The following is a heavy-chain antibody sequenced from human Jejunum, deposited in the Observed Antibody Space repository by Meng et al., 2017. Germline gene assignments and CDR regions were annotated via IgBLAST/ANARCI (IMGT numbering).Heavy chain of an antibody. CDR1: GFTFSSSW. J-gene: IGHJ5*02. CDR3: ARDIPPS. CDR2: IHSDGSTK. V-gene: IGHV3-74*01. Sequence: EVQLVESGGCLVQPGGSLSLSCAASGFTFSSSWMHWVRQVPGKGLVWVSRIHSDGSTKSYADSVKGRFSISRDNGKNTLYLQMNSLRAEDTGVYYCARDIPPSWGQGTLVTVSS.